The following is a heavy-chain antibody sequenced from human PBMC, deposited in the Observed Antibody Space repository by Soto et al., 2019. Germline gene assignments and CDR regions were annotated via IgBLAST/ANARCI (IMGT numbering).Heavy chain of an antibody. CDR3: ARHLGGNHYYYGMDV. J-gene: IGHJ6*02. CDR2: IMSIFGTA. Sequence: QVQLVQSGAEVKKPGSSVKVSCKASGGTFSSYAISWVRQAPGHGLEWMGGIMSIFGTADYAQKFQGSVTITADDFTSTAYMELSSLRSEDTAVYYCARHLGGNHYYYGMDVWGQGTTVTVSS. V-gene: IGHV1-69*12. D-gene: IGHD3-16*01. CDR1: GGTFSSYA.